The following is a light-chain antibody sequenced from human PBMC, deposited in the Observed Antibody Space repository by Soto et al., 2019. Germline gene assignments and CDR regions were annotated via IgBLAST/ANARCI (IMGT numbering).Light chain of an antibody. CDR3: QQYDSLPIT. J-gene: IGKJ5*01. CDR1: QDIGNY. Sequence: DIEMTQSPPSLSASVGDRVTITCQASQDIGNYLTWYQQRPGKAPKLLIYDASTLETGVPSRFSGSGSGTEFTLIISSLQPEDIAAYHCQQYDSLPITFGQGTRLEI. V-gene: IGKV1-33*01. CDR2: DAS.